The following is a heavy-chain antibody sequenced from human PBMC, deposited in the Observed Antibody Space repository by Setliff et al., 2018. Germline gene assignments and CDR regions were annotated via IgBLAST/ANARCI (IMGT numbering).Heavy chain of an antibody. CDR3: ARMSGFQYIDV. Sequence: SETLSLTCTVSGGSIGPHYWSWIRQAPGKELEWVGQIYTSWSTNYNPSLKSRVTISLDTSKNQFSLGLTSVTAADTAVYYCARMSGFQYIDVWGKGTTVTVSS. D-gene: IGHD3-3*01. V-gene: IGHV4-4*09. CDR1: GGSIGPHY. J-gene: IGHJ6*03. CDR2: IYTSWST.